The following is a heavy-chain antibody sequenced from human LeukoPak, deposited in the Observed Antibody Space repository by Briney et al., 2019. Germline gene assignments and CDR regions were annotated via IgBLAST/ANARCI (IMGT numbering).Heavy chain of an antibody. CDR3: ARLSQTPDYYSNGGYYYLGY. Sequence: ASVKVSCKASGYTFSGTGWYLYWLRQAPGQGLECMGWIYPYTGATHYAQKFQGRVAMTRDTSISTAYMELSRLRPDDTAVYYCARLSQTPDYYSNGGYYYLGYWGQGTPVTVSS. D-gene: IGHD3-22*01. CDR1: GYTFSGTGWY. CDR2: IYPYTGAT. V-gene: IGHV1-2*02. J-gene: IGHJ4*02.